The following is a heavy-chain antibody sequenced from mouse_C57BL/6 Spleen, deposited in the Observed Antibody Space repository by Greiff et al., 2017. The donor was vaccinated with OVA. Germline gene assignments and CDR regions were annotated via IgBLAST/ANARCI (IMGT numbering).Heavy chain of an antibody. CDR3: VRHQDYDYDYYAMDY. Sequence: DVMLVESGGGLVQPKGSLKLSCAASGFSFNTYAMNWVRQAPGKGLEWVARIRSKSNNYATYYADSVKDRFTISRDDSESMLYLQMNNLKTEDTAMYYCVRHQDYDYDYYAMDYWGQGTSVTVSS. CDR1: GFSFNTYA. CDR2: IRSKSNNYAT. V-gene: IGHV10-1*01. J-gene: IGHJ4*01. D-gene: IGHD2-4*01.